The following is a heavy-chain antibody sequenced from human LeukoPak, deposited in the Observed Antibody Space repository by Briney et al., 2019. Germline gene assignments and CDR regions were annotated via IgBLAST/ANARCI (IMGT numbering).Heavy chain of an antibody. CDR2: IYSRGLTRGST. CDR1: GGSISSYY. J-gene: IGHJ5*02. CDR3: ARNEGQQLSRSWFDP. Sequence: PSETLSLTCTASGGSISSYYWSWIRQPPGKGLEWIGYIYSRGLTRGSTNYNPSLKSRVTISVDTSKNQFSLKLSSVTAADTAVYYCARNEGQQLSRSWFDPWGQGTLVAVSS. D-gene: IGHD6-13*01. V-gene: IGHV4-59*01.